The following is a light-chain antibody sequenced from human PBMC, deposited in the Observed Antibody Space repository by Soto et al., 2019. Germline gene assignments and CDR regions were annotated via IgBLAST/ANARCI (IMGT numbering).Light chain of an antibody. V-gene: IGKV3-15*01. CDR1: QSVSYN. CDR2: GAS. Sequence: EIVMTQSPATLSVSPGERATLSCRASQSVSYNLAWYQQKPGQAPRLLIYGASTRATGIPARFSGSGSGTEFTLTISSLLSEDFAVYYCQQYNNWPRTFGQGTKVEIK. J-gene: IGKJ1*01. CDR3: QQYNNWPRT.